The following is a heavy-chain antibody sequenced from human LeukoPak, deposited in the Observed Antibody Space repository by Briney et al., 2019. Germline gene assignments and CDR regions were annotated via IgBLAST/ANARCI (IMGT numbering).Heavy chain of an antibody. Sequence: GASVKVSCKASGYTFTTFGFTWVRQAPGQGLEWLGWISTYNSNINYAQNFQDRLTLTTDTSTNTAYMELSSLRFDDTAIYYCARSRLPADAFDVWGQGTLVTVSS. CDR3: ARSRLPADAFDV. CDR1: GYTFTTFG. J-gene: IGHJ3*01. V-gene: IGHV1-18*01. D-gene: IGHD2-2*01. CDR2: ISTYNSNI.